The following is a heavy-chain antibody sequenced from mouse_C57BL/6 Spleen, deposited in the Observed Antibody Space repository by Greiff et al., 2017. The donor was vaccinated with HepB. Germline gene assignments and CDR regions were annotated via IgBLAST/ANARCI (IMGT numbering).Heavy chain of an antibody. V-gene: IGHV3-6*01. CDR1: GYSITSGYY. CDR3: ARVLYDGYYVGYAMDY. J-gene: IGHJ4*01. Sequence: EVQLQQSGPGLVKPSQSLSLTCSVTGYSITSGYYWNWIRQFPGNKLEWMGYISYDGSNNYNPSLKNRISITRDTSKNQFFLKLNSVTTEDTATYYCARVLYDGYYVGYAMDYWGQGTSVTVSS. CDR2: ISYDGSN. D-gene: IGHD2-3*01.